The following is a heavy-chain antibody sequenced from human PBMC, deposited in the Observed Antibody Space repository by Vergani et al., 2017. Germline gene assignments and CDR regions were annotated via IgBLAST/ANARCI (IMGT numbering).Heavy chain of an antibody. CDR1: GASITSGSFY. CDR3: VRDSWRSDLRGVYWFDT. J-gene: IGHJ5*02. CDR2: IHASGTK. Sequence: QVRLQESGPGLVKPSQTLSLTCTVSGASITSGSFYWSWIRQPAGKGLEWIGRIHASGTKNYNPSLRSRVTLSVDTSKNQLSLKMISMTAADTAVYYFVRDSWRSDLRGVYWFDTWGQGTLVSVSS. V-gene: IGHV4-61*02. D-gene: IGHD3-10*01.